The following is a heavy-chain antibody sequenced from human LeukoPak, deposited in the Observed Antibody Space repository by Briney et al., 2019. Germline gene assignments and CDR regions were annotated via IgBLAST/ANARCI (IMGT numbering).Heavy chain of an antibody. CDR2: INGDGSST. CDR3: ARDNTYGSFDS. J-gene: IGHJ4*02. V-gene: IGHV3-74*01. D-gene: IGHD1-26*01. CDR1: GFTFSRYW. Sequence: GGSPRLSCVASGFTFSRYWMHWVRQAPGKGLMWVSHINGDGSSTTYAGSVKGRFTISRDNAKNTLYLQMISLRAEDTAVYYCARDNTYGSFDSWGQGTLVTVSS.